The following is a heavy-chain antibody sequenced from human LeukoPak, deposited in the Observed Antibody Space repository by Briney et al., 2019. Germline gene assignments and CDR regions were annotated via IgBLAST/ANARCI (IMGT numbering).Heavy chain of an antibody. J-gene: IGHJ4*02. Sequence: GGSLRLPCAASGFTFSSYWMSWVRQAPGKGLEWVANIKQDGSEKYYVDSVKGRFTISRDNAKNSLYLQMNSLRAEDTAVYYCARDHVVVTAISFDYWGQGALVTVSS. CDR3: ARDHVVVTAISFDY. CDR1: GFTFSSYW. CDR2: IKQDGSEK. V-gene: IGHV3-7*01. D-gene: IGHD2-21*02.